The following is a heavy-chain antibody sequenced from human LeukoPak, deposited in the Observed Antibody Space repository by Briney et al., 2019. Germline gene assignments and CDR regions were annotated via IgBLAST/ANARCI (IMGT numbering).Heavy chain of an antibody. CDR1: GLNFDDSD. Sequence: SGGSLRLSCVASGLNFDDSDMHWVRQAPGKGLEWVSLISADGGSTFSADSVKGRFSISRDNSKNSLYLQMNSLRSEDTAMYYCAKESGKFGYWGQGTLVAVSS. CDR2: ISADGGST. J-gene: IGHJ4*02. CDR3: AKESGKFGY. D-gene: IGHD3-22*01. V-gene: IGHV3-43*02.